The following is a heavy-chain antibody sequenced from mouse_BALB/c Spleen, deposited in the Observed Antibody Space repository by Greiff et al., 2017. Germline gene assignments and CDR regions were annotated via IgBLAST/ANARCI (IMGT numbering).Heavy chain of an antibody. V-gene: IGHV1-7*01. J-gene: IGHJ4*01. CDR2: INPSTGYT. CDR3: ARYYGSSSNYYAMDY. Sequence: QVQLQQSGAELAKPGASVKMSCKASGYTFTSYWMHWVKQRPGQGLEWIGYINPSTGYTEYNQKFKDKATLTADKSSSTAYMQLSSLTSEDSAVYYCARYYGSSSNYYAMDYWGQGTSVTVSS. CDR1: GYTFTSYW. D-gene: IGHD1-1*01.